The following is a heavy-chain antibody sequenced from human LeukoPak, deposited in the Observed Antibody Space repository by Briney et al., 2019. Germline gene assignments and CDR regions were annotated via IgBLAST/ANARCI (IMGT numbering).Heavy chain of an antibody. V-gene: IGHV4-34*01. Sequence: SETLSLTCAVYGGSFSGYYWSWIRQPPGKGLEWIGEINHSGSTNYNPSLKSRVTISVDTSKNQFSLKLSSVTAADTAVYYCARGRGRHIVVVTAIFYFDYWGQGTLVTVSS. D-gene: IGHD2-21*02. CDR3: ARGRGRHIVVVTAIFYFDY. CDR1: GGSFSGYY. J-gene: IGHJ4*02. CDR2: INHSGST.